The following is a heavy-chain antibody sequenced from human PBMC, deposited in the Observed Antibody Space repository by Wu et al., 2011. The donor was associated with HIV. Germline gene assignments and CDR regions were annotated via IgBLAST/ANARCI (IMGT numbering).Heavy chain of an antibody. J-gene: IGHJ4*02. CDR2: ISPNSGGT. D-gene: IGHD5/OR15-5a*01. CDR1: IHLQRLL. CDR3: ARGPVSYFDY. V-gene: IGHV1-2*02. Sequence: EVKKAWGLSEGLLQGFWIHLQRLLYPLGATGPGQGLEWMGWISPNSGGTNYTQKFQARVTMTRDTSISTAYMELRRLRSDDTAVYYCARGPVSYFDYWGQGTLVTVSS.